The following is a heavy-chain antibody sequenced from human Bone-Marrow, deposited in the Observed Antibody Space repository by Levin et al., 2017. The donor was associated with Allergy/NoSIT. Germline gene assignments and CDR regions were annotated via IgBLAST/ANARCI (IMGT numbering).Heavy chain of an antibody. J-gene: IGHJ3*02. D-gene: IGHD3-22*01. CDR2: IKSKTDGGTA. CDR3: TTERFYYDSSGYYPGAFHI. CDR1: GLPFPNAW. Sequence: LSLTCAASGLPFPNAWMNWVRQAPGKGLEWVGRIKSKTDGGTADYAASLKGRCTISRDDSKATLFLQMNSLKNEDTALYYCTTERFYYDSSGYYPGAFHIWGQGTMVTVSS. V-gene: IGHV3-15*07.